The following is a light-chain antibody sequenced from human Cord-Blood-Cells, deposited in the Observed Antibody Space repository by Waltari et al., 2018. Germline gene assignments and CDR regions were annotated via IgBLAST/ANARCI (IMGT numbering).Light chain of an antibody. CDR1: QGISSY. J-gene: IGKJ2*01. Sequence: AIRMTQSPSSFSASTGDRVTITCRASQGISSYLAWYQQKPGKAPKLLIYAASTLQSGVPSRFSGSGSWTDFTLTISCLQSEDFATYYCQQYYSYPGTFGQGTKLEIK. CDR3: QQYYSYPGT. CDR2: AAS. V-gene: IGKV1-8*01.